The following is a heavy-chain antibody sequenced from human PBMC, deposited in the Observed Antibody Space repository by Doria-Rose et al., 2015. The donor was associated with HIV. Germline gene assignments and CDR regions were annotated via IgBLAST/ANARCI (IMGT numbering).Heavy chain of an antibody. J-gene: IGHJ4*02. CDR1: GVSLSSPGMG. CDR3: ARIKSSRWYHKYYFDF. CDR2: IFSDDER. V-gene: IGHV2-26*01. D-gene: IGHD6-13*01. Sequence: QITLKESGPVLVKPTETLTLTCTVSGVSLSSPGMGVSWIRQPPGKALEWLANIFSDDERSYNTSLHSRLTISRGTSKSQVVLTMTDMDPVDTATYYCARIKSSRWYHKYYFDFWGQGTLVIVS.